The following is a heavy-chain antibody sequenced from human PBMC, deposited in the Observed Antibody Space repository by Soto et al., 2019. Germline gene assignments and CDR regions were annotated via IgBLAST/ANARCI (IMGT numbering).Heavy chain of an antibody. V-gene: IGHV4-31*03. CDR2: IYYSGST. J-gene: IGHJ4*02. D-gene: IGHD4-17*01. CDR3: ARSPATVTTLSFVDY. Sequence: SDTLSLTCTVSGGSISSGGYYWSWIRQHPGKGLEWIGYIYYSGSTYYNPSLKSRVTISVDTSKNQFSLKLSSVTAADTAVYYCARSPATVTTLSFVDYWGQGTLVTVSS. CDR1: GGSISSGGYY.